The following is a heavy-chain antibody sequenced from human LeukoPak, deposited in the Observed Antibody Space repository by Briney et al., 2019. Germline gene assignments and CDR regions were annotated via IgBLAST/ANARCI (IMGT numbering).Heavy chain of an antibody. CDR3: ARGAYREQWPLFDY. J-gene: IGHJ4*02. CDR1: GFTFSSYW. Sequence: GGSLRLSCAASGFTFSSYWMHWVRQAPGKGLVWVSRINSDGSSTSYADSVKGRFTISRDNAKNTLYLQMNSLRAEDTAVYYCARGAYREQWPLFDYWGQGTLVTVSS. V-gene: IGHV3-74*01. CDR2: INSDGSST. D-gene: IGHD6-19*01.